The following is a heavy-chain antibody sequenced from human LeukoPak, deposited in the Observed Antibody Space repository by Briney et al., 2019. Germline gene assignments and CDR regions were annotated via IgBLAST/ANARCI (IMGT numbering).Heavy chain of an antibody. V-gene: IGHV1-18*01. CDR3: ARSPRYYDSSGYYSTSLTARRYYFDY. Sequence: ASVKVSCKASGYTFTSYGISWVRQAPGQGLEWMGWISAYNGNTNYAQKLQGRVTMTTDTSTSTAYMELRSQRSDDTAVYYCARSPRYYDSSGYYSTSLTARRYYFDYWGQGTLVTVSS. CDR2: ISAYNGNT. CDR1: GYTFTSYG. J-gene: IGHJ4*02. D-gene: IGHD3-22*01.